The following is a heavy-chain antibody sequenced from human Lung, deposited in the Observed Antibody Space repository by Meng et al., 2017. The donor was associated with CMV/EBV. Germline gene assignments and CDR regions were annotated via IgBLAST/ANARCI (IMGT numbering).Heavy chain of an antibody. CDR1: GFTFSSYS. Sequence: GEXXKISCAASGFTFSSYSMNWVRQAPGKGLEWVSSISSSGTYIYYADSVKGRFTISRDNAQNSLYLQMNSLRAEDTAVYYCARDVSPRSSAYFAIYYFYALDVWGPG. CDR2: ISSSGTYI. CDR3: ARDVSPRSSAYFAIYYFYALDV. D-gene: IGHD2-21*01. V-gene: IGHV3-21*01. J-gene: IGHJ6*02.